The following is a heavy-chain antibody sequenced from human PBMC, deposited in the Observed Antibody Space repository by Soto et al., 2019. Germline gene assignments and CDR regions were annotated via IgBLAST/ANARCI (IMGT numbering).Heavy chain of an antibody. D-gene: IGHD3-10*01. CDR2: ISFDGNNE. CDR1: GFTFSNYG. V-gene: IGHV3-30*03. J-gene: IGHJ4*02. Sequence: QVQLVESGGGVVQPGRSLRLSCAASGFTFSNYGMHWVRQAPGKGLEWVAVISFDGNNEFYADSVKGRFIISRDNSKNTMYLQMNSLRSADTAVYYCATAGSSGSYWLPRFDSWGQGTVVTVSP. CDR3: ATAGSSGSYWLPRFDS.